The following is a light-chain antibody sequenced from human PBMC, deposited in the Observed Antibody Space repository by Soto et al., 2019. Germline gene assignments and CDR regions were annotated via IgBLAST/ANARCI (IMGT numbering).Light chain of an antibody. CDR2: DAS. CDR1: QSVSSA. Sequence: EIVLTQSPGTLSLSPGERATLSCRASQSVSSALAWYLQKPGQAPRLLIYDASTRAAGIPVRFSGSGSGTDFTLTISSLEPEDFAVYYCQQRSNWPAMTTLGQGTRLEIK. CDR3: QQRSNWPAMTT. V-gene: IGKV3-11*01. J-gene: IGKJ5*01.